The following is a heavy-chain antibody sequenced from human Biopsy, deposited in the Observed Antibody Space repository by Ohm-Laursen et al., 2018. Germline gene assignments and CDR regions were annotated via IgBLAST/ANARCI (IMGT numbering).Heavy chain of an antibody. Sequence: GSLRLSCTASGFTFGRYSMNWIRQAPGKGLDWVSSIDSSAASTFYADSVKGRFTISRDNSKNTLFLQMNSLRAADTAIYYCASDLNGDPSAFDYWGQGTLLTVSS. CDR1: GFTFGRYS. D-gene: IGHD4-17*01. V-gene: IGHV3-23*01. CDR2: IDSSAAST. CDR3: ASDLNGDPSAFDY. J-gene: IGHJ4*02.